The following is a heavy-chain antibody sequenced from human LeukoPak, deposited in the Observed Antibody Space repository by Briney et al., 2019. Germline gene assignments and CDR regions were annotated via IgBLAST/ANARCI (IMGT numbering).Heavy chain of an antibody. D-gene: IGHD3-16*02. J-gene: IGHJ4*02. CDR1: GGSFSGYY. CDR3: ARVGPHYDHVWGSYRPTPYYFDN. CDR2: IKYSGST. Sequence: PSETLSLTCAVYGGSFSGYYWSWIRQPPGKGLEWIGEIKYSGSTNYNPSLKSRVIISVDTSKNQFSLKLSSVSAADTAMYFCARVGPHYDHVWGSYRPTPYYFDNWGRGTLVTVSS. V-gene: IGHV4-34*01.